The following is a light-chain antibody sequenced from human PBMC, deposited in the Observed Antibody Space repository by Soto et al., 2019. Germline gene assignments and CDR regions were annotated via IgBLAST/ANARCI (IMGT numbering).Light chain of an antibody. Sequence: NFMLTQPHSVSESPGKTVTISCTRSSGSIAGNHVQWFQQRPGSSPVVVIYEGHRRPSGVPDRFSGSLDRSSNSASLTISGLKTEDEADYYCQSYDAATVVFGGGTKVTVL. CDR3: QSYDAATVV. V-gene: IGLV6-57*01. J-gene: IGLJ2*01. CDR1: SGSIAGNH. CDR2: EGH.